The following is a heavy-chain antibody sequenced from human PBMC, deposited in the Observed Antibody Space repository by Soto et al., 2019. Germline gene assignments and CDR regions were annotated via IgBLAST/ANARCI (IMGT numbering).Heavy chain of an antibody. V-gene: IGHV3-23*01. D-gene: IGHD6-13*01. CDR1: GFTFSSYA. Sequence: EVQLLESGGGLVQPGGSLRLSCAAYGFTFSSYAMSWVRQAPGKGLEWVSVISGSGDSTYYADSVRGRFTIYRDNSKTKLYLQMNSLRAEDTALYYCAKDRAGVAAGRPKLYGLDVWGQGTAVNVSS. CDR3: AKDRAGVAAGRPKLYGLDV. J-gene: IGHJ6*02. CDR2: ISGSGDST.